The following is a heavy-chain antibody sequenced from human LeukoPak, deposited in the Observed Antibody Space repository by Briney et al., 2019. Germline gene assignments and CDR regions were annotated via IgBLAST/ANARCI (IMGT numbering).Heavy chain of an antibody. Sequence: GGSLRLSCAASGFTFSNYRMSWVRQTPGKGLEWVANIKQDGSEKYCVDSVKGRLTISRDNAKNSLYLQMNSLRAEDTAVYYCARAGYYDILTGLDYWGQGTLVTVSS. CDR3: ARAGYYDILTGLDY. D-gene: IGHD3-9*01. V-gene: IGHV3-7*01. CDR1: GFTFSNYR. CDR2: IKQDGSEK. J-gene: IGHJ4*02.